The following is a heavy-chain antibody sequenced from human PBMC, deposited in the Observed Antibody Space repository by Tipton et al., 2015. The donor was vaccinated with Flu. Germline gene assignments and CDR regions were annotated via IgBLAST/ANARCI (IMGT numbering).Heavy chain of an antibody. D-gene: IGHD3-10*02. V-gene: IGHV4-38-2*01. J-gene: IGHJ4*02. CDR3: ARHTGDSVRGVIDY. Sequence: TLSLTCAVSGYSISSDYYWGWIRQPPGKGLEWIGSINHSGTTYYNPSLKSRVTISVDTSKNQFSLKLSSVTAADTAVYYCARHTGDSVRGVIDYWGQGTLVTVSS. CDR1: GYSISSDYY. CDR2: INHSGTT.